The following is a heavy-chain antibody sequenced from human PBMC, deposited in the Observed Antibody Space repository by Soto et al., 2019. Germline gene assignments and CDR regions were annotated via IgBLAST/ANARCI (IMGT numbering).Heavy chain of an antibody. J-gene: IGHJ4*02. CDR3: ARGLRVTNFDY. CDR2: INAGNGNT. Sequence: ASVKVSCKASGYTFTSYAMHWVRQAPGQRLEWMGWINAGNGNTKYSQKFQGRVTITRDTSASTAYMELSSLRAEDTAVYYCARGLRVTNFDYWGQGTLVTVSS. D-gene: IGHD4-17*01. V-gene: IGHV1-3*01. CDR1: GYTFTSYA.